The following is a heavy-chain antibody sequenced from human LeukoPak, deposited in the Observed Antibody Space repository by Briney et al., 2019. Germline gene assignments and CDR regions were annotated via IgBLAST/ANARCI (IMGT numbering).Heavy chain of an antibody. V-gene: IGHV3-7*01. J-gene: IGHJ3*02. CDR3: ARDPGYYYDSSAQDAFDI. CDR1: GFTFRSYW. D-gene: IGHD3-22*01. CDR2: IKEDGSEK. Sequence: GGSLRLSCAASGFTFRSYWMNWIRQAPGKGLEWVANIKEDGSEKYYVDSVKGRFTISRDNAKNSLYLQMNSLRAEDTAVYYCARDPGYYYDSSAQDAFDIWGQGTMVTVSS.